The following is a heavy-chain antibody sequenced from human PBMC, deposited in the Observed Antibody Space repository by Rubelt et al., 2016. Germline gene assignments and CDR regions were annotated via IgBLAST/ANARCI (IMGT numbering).Heavy chain of an antibody. CDR1: GFTFSSYG. CDR3: AKPARLDYGINAEYFQH. D-gene: IGHD4-17*01. Sequence: QVQLVESGGGVVQPGGSLRLSCAASGFTFSSYGMHWVRQAPGKGLGWVAFIRYDGSNKYYADSVKGRFTISRDNSKNTLYLQMNSLRAEDTAVYYCAKPARLDYGINAEYFQHWGQGTLVTVSS. V-gene: IGHV3-30*02. CDR2: IRYDGSNK. J-gene: IGHJ1*01.